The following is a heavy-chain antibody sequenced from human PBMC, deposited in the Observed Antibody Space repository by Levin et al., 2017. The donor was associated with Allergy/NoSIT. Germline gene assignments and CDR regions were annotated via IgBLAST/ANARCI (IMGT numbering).Heavy chain of an antibody. V-gene: IGHV3-30*18. CDR2: ISYDGSNK. CDR1: GFTFSSYG. J-gene: IGHJ4*02. Sequence: LAGGSLRLSCAASGFTFSSYGMHWVRQAPGKGLEWVAVISYDGSNKYYADSVKGRFTISRDNSKNTLYLQMNSLRAEDTAVYYCAKKGYELAAAGTIYWGQGTLVTVSS. CDR3: AKKGYELAAAGTIY. D-gene: IGHD6-13*01.